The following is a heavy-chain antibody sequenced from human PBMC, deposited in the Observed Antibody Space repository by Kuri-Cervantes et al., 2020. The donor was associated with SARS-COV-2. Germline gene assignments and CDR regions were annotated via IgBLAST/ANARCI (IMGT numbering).Heavy chain of an antibody. CDR2: INHSGST. Sequence: SETLSLTCAVYGGSFSGYYWSWIRQPPGKGLEWIGEINHSGSTNYNPSLKSRVTISVDTSKNPFSLKLSSVTAADTAVYYCARQSDSVDYWGQGTLVTVSS. CDR3: ARQSDSVDY. J-gene: IGHJ4*02. CDR1: GGSFSGYY. V-gene: IGHV4-34*01. D-gene: IGHD2-15*01.